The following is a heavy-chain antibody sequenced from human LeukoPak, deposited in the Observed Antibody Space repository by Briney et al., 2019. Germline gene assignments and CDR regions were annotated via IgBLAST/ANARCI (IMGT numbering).Heavy chain of an antibody. CDR1: GGSISSYY. D-gene: IGHD2-2*01. J-gene: IGHJ6*03. Sequence: PSETLSLTCTVSGGSISSYYWSWIRQPAGKELEWIGHIYTSGSTNYNPSLKSRATMSVDTSKNQFSLKLSSVTAADTAVYYCAREIRGYCSSTRCYGEGHYFYYMDVWGKGTTVTVSS. V-gene: IGHV4-4*07. CDR2: IYTSGST. CDR3: AREIRGYCSSTRCYGEGHYFYYMDV.